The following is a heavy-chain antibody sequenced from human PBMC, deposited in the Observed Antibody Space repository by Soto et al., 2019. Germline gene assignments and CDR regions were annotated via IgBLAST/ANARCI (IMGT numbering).Heavy chain of an antibody. V-gene: IGHV4-61*01. CDR3: ANYPTTVTSDY. J-gene: IGHJ4*02. D-gene: IGHD4-17*01. Sequence: QVQLQESGPGLVKPSETLSLTCTVSGGSVSSGSYYWSWIRQPPGKGLEWIGYIYYSGSTNYNPSLKSGVTISVDTSKNQFSLKLSSVTAADTAVYYCANYPTTVTSDYWGQGTLVTVSS. CDR2: IYYSGST. CDR1: GGSVSSGSYY.